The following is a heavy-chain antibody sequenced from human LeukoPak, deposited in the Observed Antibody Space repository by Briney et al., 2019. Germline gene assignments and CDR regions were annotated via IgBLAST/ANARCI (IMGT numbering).Heavy chain of an antibody. J-gene: IGHJ4*02. Sequence: PGGSLRLSCAASGFTFSSYGMHWVRQAPGKGLEWVAVIWYDGSNKYYADSVKGRFTISRDNSKNTLYLQMNSRRAEDTAVYYCASSRDYGDPLDYWGQGTLVTVSS. CDR3: ASSRDYGDPLDY. CDR1: GFTFSSYG. CDR2: IWYDGSNK. D-gene: IGHD4-17*01. V-gene: IGHV3-33*01.